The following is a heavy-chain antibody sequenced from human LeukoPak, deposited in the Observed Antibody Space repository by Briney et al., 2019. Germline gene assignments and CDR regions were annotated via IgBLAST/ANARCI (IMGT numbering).Heavy chain of an antibody. D-gene: IGHD6-6*01. CDR1: GYTFTSYG. CDR2: ISAYNGNT. V-gene: IGHV1-18*01. Sequence: ASVKVSCKASGYTFTSYGISWVRQAPGQGPEWMGWISAYNGNTNYAQKLQGRVTMTTDTSTSTAYMELRSLRSDDTAVYYCARLPTIAARQNYYYYGMDVWGQGTTVTVSS. CDR3: ARLPTIAARQNYYYYGMDV. J-gene: IGHJ6*02.